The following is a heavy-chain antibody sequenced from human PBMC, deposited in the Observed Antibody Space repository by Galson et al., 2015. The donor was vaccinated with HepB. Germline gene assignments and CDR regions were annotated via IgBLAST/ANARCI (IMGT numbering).Heavy chain of an antibody. CDR2: ISGSGGST. CDR3: AKDNTSRGFDY. V-gene: IGHV3-23*01. D-gene: IGHD2-2*01. Sequence: SLRLSCAASGFTFSIYGMTWVRQAPGKGLEWVSSISGSGGSTYYADSVKGRFTISRDNSKNTLYLQMNSLRVEDTALYYCAKDNTSRGFDYWGQGTLVTVSS. J-gene: IGHJ4*02. CDR1: GFTFSIYG.